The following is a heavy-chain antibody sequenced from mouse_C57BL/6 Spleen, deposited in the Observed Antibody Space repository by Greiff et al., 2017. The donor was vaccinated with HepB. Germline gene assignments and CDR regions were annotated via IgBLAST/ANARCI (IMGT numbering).Heavy chain of an antibody. CDR3: ARTPFDYYGSRGGYFDV. Sequence: QVQLKESGAELVKPGASVKISCKASGYAFSSYWMNWVKQRPGKGLEWIGQIYPGDGDTNYNGKFKGKATLTADKSSSTAYMQLSSLTSEDSAVYFCARTPFDYYGSRGGYFDVWGTGTTVTVSS. CDR1: GYAFSSYW. CDR2: IYPGDGDT. V-gene: IGHV1-80*01. D-gene: IGHD1-1*01. J-gene: IGHJ1*03.